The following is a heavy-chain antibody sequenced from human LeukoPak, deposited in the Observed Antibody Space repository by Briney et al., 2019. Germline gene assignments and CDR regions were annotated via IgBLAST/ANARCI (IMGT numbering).Heavy chain of an antibody. CDR1: GFTFSSYG. V-gene: IGHV3-33*01. J-gene: IGHJ4*02. CDR3: ARPNWNDVSYFDY. D-gene: IGHD1-1*01. CDR2: IWYDGSNK. Sequence: GGSLRLSCAASGFTFSSYGMHWVRQAPGKGLEWVAVIWYDGSNKYYADSVKGRFTISRDNSKNTLYLQVNSLRAEDTAVYYCARPNWNDVSYFDYWGQGTLVTVSS.